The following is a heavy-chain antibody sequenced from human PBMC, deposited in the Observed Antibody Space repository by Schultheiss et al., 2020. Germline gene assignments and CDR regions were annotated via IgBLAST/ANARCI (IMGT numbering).Heavy chain of an antibody. CDR1: GGSISSGGYY. D-gene: IGHD3-22*01. V-gene: IGHV4-61*08. CDR2: IYYSGST. Sequence: SETLSLTCTVSGGSISSGGYYWSWIRQHPGKGLEWIGYIYYSGSTNYNPSLKSRVTISVDTSKNQFSLKLSSVTAADTAVYYCARRGYYDSTFDPWGQGTLVTVSS. CDR3: ARRGYYDSTFDP. J-gene: IGHJ5*02.